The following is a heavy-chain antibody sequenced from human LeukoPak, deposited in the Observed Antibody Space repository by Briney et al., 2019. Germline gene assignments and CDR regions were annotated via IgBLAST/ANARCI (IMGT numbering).Heavy chain of an antibody. J-gene: IGHJ6*04. V-gene: IGHV3-30*18. CDR1: GCTFSSYG. CDR2: ISYDGSNK. Sequence: PGRSLRLSCAASGCTFSSYGMHWVRQAPGKGLEWVAVISYDGSNKYYADSVKGRFTISRDNSKNTLYLQMNSLRAEDTAVYYCAKDHSFDYGDPYYYYGMDVWGKGTTVTVSS. D-gene: IGHD4-17*01. CDR3: AKDHSFDYGDPYYYYGMDV.